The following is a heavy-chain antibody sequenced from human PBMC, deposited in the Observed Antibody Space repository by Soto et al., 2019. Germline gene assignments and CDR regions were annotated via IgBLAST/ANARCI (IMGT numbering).Heavy chain of an antibody. CDR3: ARHPPVAYDFWSGHEEVMGYYMDV. J-gene: IGHJ6*03. Sequence: SETLSLTCTVSGGSISSSSYYWGWIRQPPGKGLEWIGSIYYSGSTYYNPSLKSRVTISVDTSKNQFSLKLSSVTAADTAVYYCARHPPVAYDFWSGHEEVMGYYMDVWGKGTTVTVSS. V-gene: IGHV4-39*01. D-gene: IGHD3-3*01. CDR2: IYYSGST. CDR1: GGSISSSSYY.